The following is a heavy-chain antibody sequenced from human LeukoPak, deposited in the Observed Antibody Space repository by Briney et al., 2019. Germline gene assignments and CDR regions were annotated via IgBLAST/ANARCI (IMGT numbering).Heavy chain of an antibody. J-gene: IGHJ4*02. Sequence: PGGSLRLSCAASGFTFSSYGMNWVRQAPGKGLEWVSYISTSSSYIYYADSVKGRFTISRDNAKNSLYLQMNSLRAEDTAVYYCARDERGVVVPAATVDYWGQGTLVTVSS. D-gene: IGHD2-2*01. V-gene: IGHV3-21*05. CDR3: ARDERGVVVPAATVDY. CDR1: GFTFSSYG. CDR2: ISTSSSYI.